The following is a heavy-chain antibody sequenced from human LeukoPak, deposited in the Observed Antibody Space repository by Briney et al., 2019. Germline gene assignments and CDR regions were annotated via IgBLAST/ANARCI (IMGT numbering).Heavy chain of an antibody. D-gene: IGHD3-10*01. J-gene: IGHJ4*02. V-gene: IGHV3-33*01. CDR1: GFTFSSYG. Sequence: GRSLRLSCAASGFTFSSYGMHWVRQAPGKGLEWVAVIWYDGSNKYYADSVKGRSTISRDNSKNTLYLQMNSLRAEDTAVYYCARDYGFGDYGNYFDYWGQGTLVTVSS. CDR2: IWYDGSNK. CDR3: ARDYGFGDYGNYFDY.